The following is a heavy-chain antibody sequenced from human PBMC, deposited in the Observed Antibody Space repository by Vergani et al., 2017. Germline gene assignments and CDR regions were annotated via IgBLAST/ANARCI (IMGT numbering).Heavy chain of an antibody. J-gene: IGHJ5*02. Sequence: EVRLVQSGAEVKKPGESLKISCQGSGYSITNYWIAWVRQRPGKGLEWMGIIYAGDSDVRYSPSFQGQVTMSVDKSLSTAYLQWSSLKASDTATYYCAKTHDFSSLYSSYNWFDPWGQGTKVIVSS. V-gene: IGHV5-51*03. CDR2: IYAGDSDV. CDR1: GYSITNYW. CDR3: AKTHDFSSLYSSYNWFDP. D-gene: IGHD3-3*01.